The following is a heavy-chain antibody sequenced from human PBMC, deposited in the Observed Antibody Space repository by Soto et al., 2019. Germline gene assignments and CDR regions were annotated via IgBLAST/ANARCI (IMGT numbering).Heavy chain of an antibody. V-gene: IGHV3-30*03. CDR2: IAYDASKK. Sequence: QVQLVESGGGVVHPGRSLRLSCAASGFSFSYYAMHWVRQAPGKGLEWVAVIAYDASKKYYADYVKGRFTISRDNSKNPLYLQMNSLRDADTAVYYCASPYCSGGSCYLTEYFQHWGQGTRVTVSS. D-gene: IGHD2-15*01. J-gene: IGHJ1*01. CDR1: GFSFSYYA. CDR3: ASPYCSGGSCYLTEYFQH.